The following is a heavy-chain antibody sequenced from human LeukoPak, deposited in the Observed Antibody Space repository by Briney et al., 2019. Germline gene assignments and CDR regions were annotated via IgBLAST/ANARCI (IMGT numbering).Heavy chain of an antibody. CDR3: ARGGNYLASDFDY. CDR1: GFXFSTYW. J-gene: IGHJ4*02. V-gene: IGHV3-74*01. Sequence: GGSLRLSCGVSGFXFSTYWIHWVRQAPGKGLVWVSRINPDGTGTSYADSVKGRFTISRDNAKNTLFVQMNSLRAEDTAVYYCARGGNYLASDFDYWGQGTLVTVSS. CDR2: INPDGTGT. D-gene: IGHD1-26*01.